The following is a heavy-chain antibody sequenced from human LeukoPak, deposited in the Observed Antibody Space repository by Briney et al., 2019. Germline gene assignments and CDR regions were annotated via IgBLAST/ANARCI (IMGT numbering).Heavy chain of an antibody. CDR3: ARHGGSGTFPLDN. Sequence: SETLSLTCSVSGRSISGVSWSWIRQTPGRGLEWLGYFAHDEQTSYNPSLRSRITVSADTSKNQISLKLRSVTAADTATYYCARHGGSGTFPLDNWGQGILVTVSS. D-gene: IGHD3-10*01. V-gene: IGHV4-59*08. J-gene: IGHJ4*02. CDR2: FAHDEQT. CDR1: GRSISGVS.